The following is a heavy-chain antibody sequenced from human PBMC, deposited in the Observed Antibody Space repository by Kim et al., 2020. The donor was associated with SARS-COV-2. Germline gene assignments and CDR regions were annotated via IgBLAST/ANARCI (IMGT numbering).Heavy chain of an antibody. V-gene: IGHV4-61*02. CDR3: ARGKLWVAGTFVGGNNWFGP. D-gene: IGHD6-19*01. Sequence: SETLSLTFTVSGGSISSGSYYWSWIRQPAGNGLEWIGRIYTSGSTHYNPSLKSRVTISVDPSKNQFSLKLSSVTTADTAVYYCARGKLWVAGTFVGGNNWFGPWGQGTLVTVSS. CDR2: IYTSGST. CDR1: GGSISSGSYY. J-gene: IGHJ5*02.